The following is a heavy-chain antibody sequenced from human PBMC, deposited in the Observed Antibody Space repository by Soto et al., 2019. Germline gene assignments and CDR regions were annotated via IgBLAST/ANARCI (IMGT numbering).Heavy chain of an antibody. D-gene: IGHD6-6*01. CDR3: ATSSSTERHFDY. CDR1: GGTFSSYA. V-gene: IGHV1-69*13. J-gene: IGHJ4*02. CDR2: IIPIFGTA. Sequence: ASVKVSCKASGGTFSSYAISWVRQAPGQGLEWMGGIIPIFGTANYAQKFQGRVTITADESTSTAYMELSSLRSEDTAVYYCATSSSTERHFDYWGQGTLVTVSS.